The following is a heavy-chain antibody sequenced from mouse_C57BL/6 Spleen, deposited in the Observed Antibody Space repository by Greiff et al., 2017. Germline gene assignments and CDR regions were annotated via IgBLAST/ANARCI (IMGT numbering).Heavy chain of an antibody. Sequence: VQLQQSGPELVKPGASVKMSCKASGYTFTDYNMHWVKQSHGKSLEWIGYINPNNGGTSYNQKFKGKATLTVNKSSSTAYMELRSLTSEDSAVYYCARSERVTTVVAKGAFAYWGQGTLVTVSA. J-gene: IGHJ3*01. D-gene: IGHD1-1*01. V-gene: IGHV1-22*01. CDR3: ARSERVTTVVAKGAFAY. CDR1: GYTFTDYN. CDR2: INPNNGGT.